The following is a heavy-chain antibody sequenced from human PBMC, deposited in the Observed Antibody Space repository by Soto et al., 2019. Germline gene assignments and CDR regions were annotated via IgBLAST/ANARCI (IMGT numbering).Heavy chain of an antibody. CDR1: GGTFSSYT. V-gene: IGHV1-69*02. D-gene: IGHD2-2*01. Sequence: SVKVSCKASGGTFSSYTISWVRQAPGQGLEWMGRIIPILGIANYAQKFQGRVTITADKSTSTAYMELSSLRSEDTAVYYCARAGHCSSTSCYGRGLDPWAQGTLVTVSS. J-gene: IGHJ5*02. CDR3: ARAGHCSSTSCYGRGLDP. CDR2: IIPILGIA.